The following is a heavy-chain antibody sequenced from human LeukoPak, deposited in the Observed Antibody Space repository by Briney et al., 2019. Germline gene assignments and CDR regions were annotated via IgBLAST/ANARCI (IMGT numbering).Heavy chain of an antibody. CDR2: ISGSGGST. Sequence: GGSLRLSCAASGFTFSSYAMSWVRQAPGKGLEWVPAISGSGGSTYYADSVKGRFTISRDNSKNTLYLQMNSLRAEDTAVYYCATLHHYYDSSGHLDYWGQGTLVTVSS. J-gene: IGHJ4*02. CDR1: GFTFSSYA. V-gene: IGHV3-23*01. CDR3: ATLHHYYDSSGHLDY. D-gene: IGHD3-22*01.